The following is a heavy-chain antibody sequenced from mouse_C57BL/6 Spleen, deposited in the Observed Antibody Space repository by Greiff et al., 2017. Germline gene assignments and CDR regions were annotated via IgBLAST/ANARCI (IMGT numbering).Heavy chain of an antibody. CDR3: ARRRSYDGYYFDY. V-gene: IGHV1-39*01. J-gene: IGHJ2*01. Sequence: EVQLQQSGPELVKPGASVTISCKASGYSFTDYNMNWVKQSNGKSLEWIGVINPNYGTTNYNQKFKGKATLTVDQSSSTAYMQLNSLTSEDSAVYYCARRRSYDGYYFDYWGQGTTLTVSS. CDR1: GYSFTDYN. D-gene: IGHD2-3*01. CDR2: INPNYGTT.